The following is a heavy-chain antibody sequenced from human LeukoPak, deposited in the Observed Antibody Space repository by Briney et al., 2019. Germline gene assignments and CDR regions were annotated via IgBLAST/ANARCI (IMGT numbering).Heavy chain of an antibody. CDR2: LYYRAST. CDR3: ARGKFGYNFGYERWFDP. J-gene: IGHJ5*02. CDR1: NGSVNSRSYF. D-gene: IGHD3-22*01. V-gene: IGHV4-39*02. Sequence: SETLSLTCTVSNGSVNSRSYFWVWIRQPPGKGLEWIGSLYYRASTNYNPSLKSRVTISAGTSENQFSLRLSSVTAADSAMYYCARGKFGYNFGYERWFDPWGQGTLVTVSA.